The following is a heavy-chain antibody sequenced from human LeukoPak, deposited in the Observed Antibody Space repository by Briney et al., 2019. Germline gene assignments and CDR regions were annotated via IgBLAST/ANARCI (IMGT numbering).Heavy chain of an antibody. J-gene: IGHJ6*02. CDR3: ARGPVGVTARTYYYYGMDV. CDR1: GFTFSSYV. D-gene: IGHD2-21*02. Sequence: GGSLRLSCAASGFTFSSYVMHWVRQAPGKGLEWVAVISYDGSNKYYADSVKGRFTISRDNSKNTLYLQMNSLRAEDTAVYYCARGPVGVTARTYYYYGMDVWGQGTTVTVSS. CDR2: ISYDGSNK. V-gene: IGHV3-30-3*01.